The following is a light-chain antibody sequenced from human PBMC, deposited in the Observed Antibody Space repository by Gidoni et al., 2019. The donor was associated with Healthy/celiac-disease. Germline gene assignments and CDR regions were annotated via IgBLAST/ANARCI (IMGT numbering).Light chain of an antibody. CDR3: QQYNNWPWIT. Sequence: EIVMTPSPATLSVSPGERATLSCRASQSVSSNLAWYQQKPGQAPRLLSYGASTRATGIPARFSGSGSGTEFTLTISSLQSEDFAVYYCQQYNNWPWITFGQGTRLEIK. V-gene: IGKV3-15*01. CDR2: GAS. J-gene: IGKJ5*01. CDR1: QSVSSN.